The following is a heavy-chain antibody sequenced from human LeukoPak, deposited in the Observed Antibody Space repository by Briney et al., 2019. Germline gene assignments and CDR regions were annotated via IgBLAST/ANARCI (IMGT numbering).Heavy chain of an antibody. CDR2: INAGNGNT. V-gene: IGHV1-3*01. J-gene: IGHJ6*02. CDR3: ASRGYSYGFGYYYYGMDV. CDR1: GGTFSSYA. D-gene: IGHD5-18*01. Sequence: ASVKVSCKASGGTFSSYAISWVRQAPGQRLEWMGWINAGNGNTKYSQKFQGRVTITRDTSASTAYMELSSLRSEDTAVYYCASRGYSYGFGYYYYGMDVWGQGTTVTVSS.